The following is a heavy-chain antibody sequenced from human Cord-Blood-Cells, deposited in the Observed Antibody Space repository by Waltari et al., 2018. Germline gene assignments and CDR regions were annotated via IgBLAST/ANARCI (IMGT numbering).Heavy chain of an antibody. CDR1: GGSISSYY. CDR2: IYTSGRT. V-gene: IGHV4-4*07. J-gene: IGHJ3*02. D-gene: IGHD6-19*01. Sequence: QVQLQESGPGLVKPSETLSLTCTVSGGSISSYYWSWIRQPAGKGLEWIGRIYTSGRTNYHPSRKSRVTMSVDTSKNQFSLKLSSVTAADTAVYYCARARDSSGWYSDAFDIWGQGTMVTVSS. CDR3: ARARDSSGWYSDAFDI.